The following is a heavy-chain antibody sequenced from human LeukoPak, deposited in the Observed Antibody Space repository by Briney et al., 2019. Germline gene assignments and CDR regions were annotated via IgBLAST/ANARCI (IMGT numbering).Heavy chain of an antibody. V-gene: IGHV1-18*01. CDR1: GYTFTSYG. J-gene: IGHJ3*02. CDR3: ASAHPYYYGSGSASDAFDI. CDR2: ISAYNGNT. Sequence: ASVKVSCKASGYTFTSYGISWVRQAPGQGLEWMGWISAYNGNTNYAQKLQGRVTMTTDTSTSTAYKELRSLRSDDTAVYYCASAHPYYYGSGSASDAFDIWGQGTMVTVSS. D-gene: IGHD3-10*01.